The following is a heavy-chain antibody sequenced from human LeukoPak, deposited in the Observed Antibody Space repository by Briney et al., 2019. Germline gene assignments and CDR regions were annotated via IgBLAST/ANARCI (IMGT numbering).Heavy chain of an antibody. V-gene: IGHV1-18*01. Sequence: ASVQVSCKASGYTFTKYGITWVRQAPGQGLEWMGWVGTYTGKTNYAQNLQGRVTMTTDTSTRTAYMELGSLRSDDTAVYYCASCHCTNGVCYGECEYFQHWGQGTLVTVSS. J-gene: IGHJ1*01. CDR3: ASCHCTNGVCYGECEYFQH. D-gene: IGHD2-8*01. CDR2: VGTYTGKT. CDR1: GYTFTKYG.